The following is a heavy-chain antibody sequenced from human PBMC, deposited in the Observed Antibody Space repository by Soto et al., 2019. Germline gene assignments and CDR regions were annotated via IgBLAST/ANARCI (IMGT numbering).Heavy chain of an antibody. Sequence: PGESLKISCQGSGYSFTSYWISWVRQMPWRGLEWMGRIDPSDSQTYYSPSFRGHVTISVTKSITTVFLQWSSLRASDTAMYYCARQIYDSDTGPNFQYYFDSWGQGTPVTVSS. J-gene: IGHJ4*02. V-gene: IGHV5-10-1*01. CDR1: GYSFTSYW. D-gene: IGHD3-22*01. CDR2: IDPSDSQT. CDR3: ARQIYDSDTGPNFQYYFDS.